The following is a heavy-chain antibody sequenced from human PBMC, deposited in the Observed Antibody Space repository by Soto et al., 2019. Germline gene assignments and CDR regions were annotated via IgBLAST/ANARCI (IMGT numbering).Heavy chain of an antibody. V-gene: IGHV3-73*01. Sequence: GSLRLSCAASGFTFSGSAMHWVRQASGKGLEWVGRIRSKANSYATAYAASGKGRFTISRDDSKNTAYLQMNSLKTEDTAVYYCTRHAQDYDILTGDTYYYYCGMDVWGQGTTVTVSS. CDR1: GFTFSGSA. CDR3: TRHAQDYDILTGDTYYYYCGMDV. J-gene: IGHJ6*02. CDR2: IRSKANSYAT. D-gene: IGHD3-9*01.